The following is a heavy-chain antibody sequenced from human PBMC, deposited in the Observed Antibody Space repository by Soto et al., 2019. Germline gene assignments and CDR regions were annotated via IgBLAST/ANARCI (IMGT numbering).Heavy chain of an antibody. V-gene: IGHV3-23*01. CDR1: RFCLRRYA. CDR2: ISGSGAST. CDR3: ASHPTAGQLGALYA. Sequence: GGCLSFSCAASRFCLRRYAKSWVRQAPGKGLEWISTISGSGASTYYADSVKGRFTISRDNSKNTLYLQMNSLRAEETAVYYRASHPTAGQLGALYAWGRGPVVTVSS. D-gene: IGHD6-13*01. J-gene: IGHJ5*02.